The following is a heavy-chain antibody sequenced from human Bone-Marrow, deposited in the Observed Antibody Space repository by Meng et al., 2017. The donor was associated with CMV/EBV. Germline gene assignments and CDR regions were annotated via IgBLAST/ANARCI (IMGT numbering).Heavy chain of an antibody. CDR3: ATLVGATPFDY. V-gene: IGHV1-18*01. CDR1: GYTFTSYG. Sequence: VQRGQSGAEVKKPGASVKVSCKASGYTFTSYGISWVRQAPGQGLEWMGWISAYNGNTNYAQKLQGRVTMTTDTSTSTAYVELRSLRSDDTAVYHCATLVGATPFDYWGQGTLVTVSS. D-gene: IGHD1-26*01. J-gene: IGHJ4*02. CDR2: ISAYNGNT.